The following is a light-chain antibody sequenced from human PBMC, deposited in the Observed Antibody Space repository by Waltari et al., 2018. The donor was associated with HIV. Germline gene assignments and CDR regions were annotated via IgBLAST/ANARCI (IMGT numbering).Light chain of an antibody. CDR2: EVT. CDR1: TSDVGGSDY. V-gene: IGLV2-14*01. Sequence: QSALTQPASVSGSPGQSITISCTGTTSDVGGSDYVSWYQQHPGKAPQLMIFEVTYRPSGVSHRFSGSKSGNTASLTISGLQAEDEADYYCTSYRSGSTLVVGGGTKVTVL. CDR3: TSYRSGSTLV. J-gene: IGLJ2*01.